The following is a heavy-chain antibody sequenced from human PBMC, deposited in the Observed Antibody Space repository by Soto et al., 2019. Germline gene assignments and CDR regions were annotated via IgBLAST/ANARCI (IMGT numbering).Heavy chain of an antibody. CDR1: GGSISSGGYS. D-gene: IGHD1-20*01. J-gene: IGHJ4*02. Sequence: SETLSLTCAVSGGSISSGGYSWSWIRQPPGKGLEWIGYIYHSGSTYYNPSLKSRVTISVDTSKNQFSLKLSSVTAADTAVYYCARDNWNHGYFDYWGQGTLVTVSS. CDR3: ARDNWNHGYFDY. CDR2: IYHSGST. V-gene: IGHV4-30-2*05.